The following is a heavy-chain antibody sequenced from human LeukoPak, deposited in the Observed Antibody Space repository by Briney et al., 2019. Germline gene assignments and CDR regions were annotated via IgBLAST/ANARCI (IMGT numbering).Heavy chain of an antibody. CDR2: IKQDGSEK. D-gene: IGHD6-19*01. Sequence: GGSLRLSCAASGFTFSSYWMSWVRQAPGKGLEWVANIKQDGSEKYYVDSVKGRFTISRDNAKNSLYLQMNSLRADDTAVYYCARILDSAWGELGYWGQGTLVTVSS. CDR3: ARILDSAWGELGY. CDR1: GFTFSSYW. V-gene: IGHV3-7*01. J-gene: IGHJ4*02.